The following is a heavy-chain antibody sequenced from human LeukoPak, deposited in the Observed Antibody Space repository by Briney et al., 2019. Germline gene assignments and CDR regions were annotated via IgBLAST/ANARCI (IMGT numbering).Heavy chain of an antibody. CDR3: ASGVYYDILTGYYGPEYFDY. CDR1: GGSISSYY. Sequence: NPSETLSLTCTVSGGSISSYYWSWIRQPPGKGLEWIGYIYYSGSTNYNPSLKSRVTISVDTSKNQFSPKLSSVTAADTAVYYCASGVYYDILTGYYGPEYFDYWGQGTLVTVSS. V-gene: IGHV4-59*01. CDR2: IYYSGST. J-gene: IGHJ4*02. D-gene: IGHD3-9*01.